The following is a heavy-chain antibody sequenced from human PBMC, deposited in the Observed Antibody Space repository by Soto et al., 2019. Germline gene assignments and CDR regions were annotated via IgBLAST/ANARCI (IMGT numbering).Heavy chain of an antibody. V-gene: IGHV4-59*01. J-gene: IGHJ6*02. CDR2: IYYSGST. Sequence: SETLSLTCTVSGGSISSYYWSWIRQPPGKGLEWIGYIYYSGSTNYNPSLKSRVTISVDTSKNQFSLKLSSATAADTAVYYCATTGTTGLDYYYYGMDVWGQGTTVTVSS. D-gene: IGHD1-1*01. CDR1: GGSISSYY. CDR3: ATTGTTGLDYYYYGMDV.